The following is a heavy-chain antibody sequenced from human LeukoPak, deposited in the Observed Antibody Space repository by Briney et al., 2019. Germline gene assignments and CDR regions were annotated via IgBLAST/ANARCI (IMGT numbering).Heavy chain of an antibody. V-gene: IGHV4-4*07. CDR2: VDTSGST. CDR3: ARDSWSSISSGPHY. Sequence: SETLSLTCTVSGGSISSYYWTWIRQPAGKGLEWIGRVDTSGSTNYNPSLKSRVTLSVDTSKNQFSLKLSSVTAADTAVYYCARDSWSSISSGPHYWGQGTLVTVSS. CDR1: GGSISSYY. J-gene: IGHJ4*02.